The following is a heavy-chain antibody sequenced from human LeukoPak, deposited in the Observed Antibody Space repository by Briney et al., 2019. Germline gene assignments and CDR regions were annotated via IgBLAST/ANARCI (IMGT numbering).Heavy chain of an antibody. D-gene: IGHD3-22*01. Sequence: PSETLSLTCTVSGDSISSYYWSWIRQPPGKGLEWIGYIYYSGSTNYNPSLKSRVTISVDTSKNQFSLKLSSVTAADTAVYYCASLIVVVNSRAFDIWGQGTMVTVSS. CDR3: ASLIVVVNSRAFDI. V-gene: IGHV4-59*01. CDR2: IYYSGST. J-gene: IGHJ3*02. CDR1: GDSISSYY.